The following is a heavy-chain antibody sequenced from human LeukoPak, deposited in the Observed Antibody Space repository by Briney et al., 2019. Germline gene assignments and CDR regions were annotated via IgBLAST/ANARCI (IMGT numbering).Heavy chain of an antibody. Sequence: GGSLRLSCTASGFIFGDYAMSWVRQAPVKGLERVGFIRSKAYGGTTEYAASVKGRFTISRDDSKSIAYLQMNSLKTEDTAVYYCTRVRLGHFHYWGQGTLVTVSS. CDR1: GFIFGDYA. D-gene: IGHD3-9*01. V-gene: IGHV3-49*04. CDR3: TRVRLGHFHY. J-gene: IGHJ4*02. CDR2: IRSKAYGGTT.